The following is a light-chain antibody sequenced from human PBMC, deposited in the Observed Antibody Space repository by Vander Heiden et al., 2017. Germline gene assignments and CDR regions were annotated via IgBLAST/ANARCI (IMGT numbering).Light chain of an antibody. V-gene: IGKV1-33*01. Sequence: SSLSASVGDRVTITCQASQDISNYLNWYQQIPGKAPKLLIYDASNLETGVPSRFSGSGSGTDFTFSISSLQPEDIATYYCQQYDNFPLTFGPGTKVDIK. CDR1: QDISNY. CDR2: DAS. J-gene: IGKJ3*01. CDR3: QQYDNFPLT.